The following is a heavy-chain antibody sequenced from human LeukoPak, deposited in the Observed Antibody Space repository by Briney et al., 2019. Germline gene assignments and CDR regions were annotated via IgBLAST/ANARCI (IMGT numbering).Heavy chain of an antibody. D-gene: IGHD3-10*01. Sequence: FSXXXXAXXXVRXAPXKGXXXXXGISWNSGSIVYADAVKGRFTISRDNAKNSLYLQTNSLRAEDMALYYCAKDIARGPYYYYMDVWGKGTTVTVSS. J-gene: IGHJ6*03. CDR2: ISWNSGSI. CDR3: AKDIARGPYYYYMDV. CDR1: FSXXXXA. V-gene: IGHV3-9*03.